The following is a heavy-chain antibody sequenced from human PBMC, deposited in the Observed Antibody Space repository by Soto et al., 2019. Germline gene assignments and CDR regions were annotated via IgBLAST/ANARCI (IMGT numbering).Heavy chain of an antibody. D-gene: IGHD3-9*01. CDR2: LSPYNGAT. V-gene: IGHV1-2*04. CDR1: GYTFTDYY. J-gene: IGHJ3*01. Sequence: HVQLVQSGAEVKKPGASLRVSCKASGYTFTDYYIHWVRQAPGQGLQWMGWLSPYNGATTYAQKCQDWVTMPRDTSISTAYLDLSRLSSGDTAVYYCARAQELRSFDWSWGGGAVDVWGQGTMVTASS. CDR3: ARAQELRSFDWSWGGGAVDV.